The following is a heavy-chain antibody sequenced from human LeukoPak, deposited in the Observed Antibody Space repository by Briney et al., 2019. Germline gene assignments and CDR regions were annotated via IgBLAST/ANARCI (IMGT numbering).Heavy chain of an antibody. CDR3: ARPTDGDSTRYGMDV. V-gene: IGHV3-53*01. CDR1: GFVVGGNY. Sequence: RAGGSLRLSCAASGFVVGGNYMSWVRQAPGKGLEWVSVIYSGGSTYYVDSVKGRFSTSRDSSTSTLFLQMDSLRVEDTAMYYCARPTDGDSTRYGMDVWGQGTTVIVSS. J-gene: IGHJ6*02. CDR2: IYSGGST. D-gene: IGHD2-21*02.